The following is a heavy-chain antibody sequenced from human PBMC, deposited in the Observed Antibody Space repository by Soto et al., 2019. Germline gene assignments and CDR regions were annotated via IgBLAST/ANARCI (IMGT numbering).Heavy chain of an antibody. CDR3: ARGGMYYYDSSGYCLDY. J-gene: IGHJ4*02. CDR1: GYTFTSYY. V-gene: IGHV1-46*03. D-gene: IGHD3-22*01. CDR2: INPSGGST. Sequence: QVQLVQSGAEVKKPGASVKVSCKASGYTFTSYYMHWVRQAPGQGLEWMGIINPSGGSTSYAQKCQGRVTMTRDTSTSTVYMELSSLRSEDTAVYYCARGGMYYYDSSGYCLDYWGQGTLVTVSS.